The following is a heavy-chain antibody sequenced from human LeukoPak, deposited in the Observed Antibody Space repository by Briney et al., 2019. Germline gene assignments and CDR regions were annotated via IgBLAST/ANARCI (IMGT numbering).Heavy chain of an antibody. J-gene: IGHJ4*02. CDR1: GGSISSYY. V-gene: IGHV4-59*08. Sequence: PSETLSLTCTVSGGSISSYYWSWIRQPPGKGLEWIGYIYYSGSTNYNPSLKSRLTISVDASKNQFSLKLSSVTATDTAVYYCASLTTVTQGYFDSWGQGTLVTVSS. D-gene: IGHD4-17*01. CDR2: IYYSGST. CDR3: ASLTTVTQGYFDS.